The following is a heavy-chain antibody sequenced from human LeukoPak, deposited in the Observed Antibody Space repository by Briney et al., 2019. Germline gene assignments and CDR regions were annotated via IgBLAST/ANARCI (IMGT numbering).Heavy chain of an antibody. CDR1: GGSFSGYY. CDR3: ARGGGSGWYGIDY. V-gene: IGHV4-34*01. CDR2: INHSGST. D-gene: IGHD6-19*01. J-gene: IGHJ4*02. Sequence: SETLSLTCAVYGGSFSGYYWSWIRQPPGKGLEWFGEINHSGSTNYNPSLKSRVTISVDTSKNQFSLKLSSVTAADTAVYYCARGGGSGWYGIDYWGQGTLVTVSS.